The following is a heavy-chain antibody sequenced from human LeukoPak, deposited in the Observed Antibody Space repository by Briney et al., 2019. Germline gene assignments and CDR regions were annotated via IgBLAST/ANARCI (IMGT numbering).Heavy chain of an antibody. Sequence: SETLPLTCTVSGGSISSGGYYWSWIRQHPGKGLEWIGYIYYSGSTYYNPSLKSRVTISVDTSKNQFSLKLSSVTAADTAVYYCARNFGAWSSGGYYYYGMDVWGRGTTVTVSS. D-gene: IGHD4/OR15-4a*01. CDR1: GGSISSGGYY. V-gene: IGHV4-31*03. CDR3: ARNFGAWSSGGYYYYGMDV. CDR2: IYYSGST. J-gene: IGHJ6*02.